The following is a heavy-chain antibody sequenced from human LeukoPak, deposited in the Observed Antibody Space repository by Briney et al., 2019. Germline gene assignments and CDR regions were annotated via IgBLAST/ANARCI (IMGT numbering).Heavy chain of an antibody. V-gene: IGHV4-59*12. D-gene: IGHD3-9*01. CDR1: GGSISSYY. CDR2: IYYSGST. Sequence: SETLSLTCTVSGGSISSYYWSWIRQPPGKGLEWIGYIYYSGSTNYNPSLKSRVTISVDTSKNQFSLKLSSVTAADTAVYYCARDLATVLRYFDLWGQGTLVTVSS. CDR3: ARDLATVLRYFDL. J-gene: IGHJ4*02.